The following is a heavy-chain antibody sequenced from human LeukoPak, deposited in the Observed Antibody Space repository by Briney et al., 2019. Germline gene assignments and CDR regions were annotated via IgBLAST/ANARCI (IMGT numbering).Heavy chain of an antibody. D-gene: IGHD2-2*01. J-gene: IGHJ6*03. V-gene: IGHV3-15*01. CDR2: IKSKTDGGTT. Sequence: GGSLRLSCAASGFPFGNYFINWVRQAPGKGLEWVGRIKSKTDGGTTDYAAPVKGRFTISRDDSKNTLYLQMNSLKTEDTAVYYCTTGYCSSTSCQIGGYYYYYYMDVWGKGTTVTVSS. CDR3: TTGYCSSTSCQIGGYYYYYYMDV. CDR1: GFPFGNYF.